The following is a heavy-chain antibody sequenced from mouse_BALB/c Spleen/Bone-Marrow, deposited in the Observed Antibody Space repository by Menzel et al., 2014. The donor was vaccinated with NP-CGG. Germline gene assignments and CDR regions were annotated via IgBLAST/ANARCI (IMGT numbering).Heavy chain of an antibody. CDR2: IRNKANGYTT. Sequence: EVHLVESGGGLVQPGGSLRLSCATSGLTFTDYYMSWVRPPPGKALEWLGFIRNKANGYTTEYSASVKGRFTISRDNSQSILYLQMNTLRAEDSATYYCARDYGNYVRFAYWGQGTLVTVSA. CDR1: GLTFTDYY. J-gene: IGHJ3*01. D-gene: IGHD2-1*01. V-gene: IGHV7-3*02. CDR3: ARDYGNYVRFAY.